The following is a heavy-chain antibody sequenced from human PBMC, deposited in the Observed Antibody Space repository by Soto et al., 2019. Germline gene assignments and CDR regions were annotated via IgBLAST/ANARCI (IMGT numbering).Heavy chain of an antibody. D-gene: IGHD2-21*02. Sequence: QVQLQESGPGLVKPSQTLSLTCTVSGASISSGGYYLSWLRQHPGNGLEWIGYIYYSGSTYYNPSLKSRVTISVDTSKNQFSLKLSSVTAADTAVYYCARVRASNCGGDCPIFDYWGQGTLVTVSS. J-gene: IGHJ4*02. V-gene: IGHV4-31*03. CDR1: GASISSGGYY. CDR2: IYYSGST. CDR3: ARVRASNCGGDCPIFDY.